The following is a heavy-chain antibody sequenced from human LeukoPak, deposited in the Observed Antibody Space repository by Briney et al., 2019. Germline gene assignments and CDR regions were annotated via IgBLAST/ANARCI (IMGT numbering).Heavy chain of an antibody. Sequence: SETLSLTCTVSGGSISSSSYYWGWIRQSPGKGLEWIGSIYYSGSTYYNPSLKSRVTISVDTSKNQFSLKLSSVTAADTAVYYCARGPGASRRDGYNGIDYWGQGTLVTVSS. CDR1: GGSISSSSYY. J-gene: IGHJ4*02. CDR2: IYYSGST. D-gene: IGHD5-24*01. V-gene: IGHV4-39*07. CDR3: ARGPGASRRDGYNGIDY.